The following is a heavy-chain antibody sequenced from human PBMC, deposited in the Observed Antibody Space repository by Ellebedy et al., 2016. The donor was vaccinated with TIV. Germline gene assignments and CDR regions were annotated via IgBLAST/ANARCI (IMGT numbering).Heavy chain of an antibody. J-gene: IGHJ5*02. CDR1: GGSVSSTRYY. D-gene: IGHD3-22*01. CDR2: VYYSGSP. CDR3: ARDTWDSSGISGWFDP. Sequence: MPSETLSLTCSVSGGSVSSTRYYWAWIRQPPGKGLEYIGRVYYSGSPYYNPSLTSRVTMSVDTSKNQFSLKLNSVTAADTAVYYCARDTWDSSGISGWFDPWGQGTPVTVSS. V-gene: IGHV4-39*07.